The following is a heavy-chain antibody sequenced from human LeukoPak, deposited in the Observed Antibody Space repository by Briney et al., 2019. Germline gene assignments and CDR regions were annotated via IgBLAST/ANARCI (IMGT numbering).Heavy chain of an antibody. J-gene: IGHJ4*02. CDR3: ARDPSNTRGRYTCFDY. CDR1: GYTFTIHG. D-gene: IGHD3-16*02. Sequence: VKVSFKTYGYTFTIHGISWVRQAPGQGIEWMGWISAFNGETHYAQNLQGRVTMTTDTSTSTAYMELRSLRSDDTAVYYCARDPSNTRGRYTCFDYWGQGTLVTVSS. V-gene: IGHV1-18*01. CDR2: ISAFNGET.